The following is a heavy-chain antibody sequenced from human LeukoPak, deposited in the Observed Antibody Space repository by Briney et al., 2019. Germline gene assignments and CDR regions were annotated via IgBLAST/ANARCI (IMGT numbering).Heavy chain of an antibody. CDR3: AGEGEIGYDLSDY. D-gene: IGHD5-12*01. Sequence: RASVKVSCKASGYTFTNYYMNWVRQAPGQGLEWMGIINPSGGSTSYAQKFQGRVTVTRDTSTSTVYMELSSLRSEDTAMYYCAGEGEIGYDLSDYWGQGTLVTVSS. CDR2: INPSGGST. J-gene: IGHJ4*02. CDR1: GYTFTNYY. V-gene: IGHV1-46*01.